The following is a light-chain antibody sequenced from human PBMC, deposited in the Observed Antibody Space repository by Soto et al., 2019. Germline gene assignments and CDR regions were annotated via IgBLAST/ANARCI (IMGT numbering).Light chain of an antibody. CDR3: QQYTENSGT. Sequence: DIQLTHSPSTLSPSVRDRVTITCRAREGMTSWLAWYQQKPGKAPKVLIYGASSLESGVPSRFSGSESGTEFTLTISSLQPDDIATYYCQQYTENSGTFGQGTKVDIK. CDR2: GAS. J-gene: IGKJ1*01. CDR1: EGMTSW. V-gene: IGKV1-5*01.